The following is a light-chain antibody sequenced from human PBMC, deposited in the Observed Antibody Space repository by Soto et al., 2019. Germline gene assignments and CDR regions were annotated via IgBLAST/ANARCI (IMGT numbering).Light chain of an antibody. CDR1: QTVYTN. Sequence: EIVMTQSPATLSVSPGEVATLSCKASQTVYTNLAWYQQRPGQPPRLLIYDASTRATGISARFSGSGYGTEFTLTISSLQSEDFAVYFCQQCRNWPLTFGGGTKVEIK. CDR3: QQCRNWPLT. CDR2: DAS. V-gene: IGKV3-15*01. J-gene: IGKJ4*01.